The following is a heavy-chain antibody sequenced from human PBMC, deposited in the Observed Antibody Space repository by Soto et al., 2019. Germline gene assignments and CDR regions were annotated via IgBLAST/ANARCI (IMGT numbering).Heavy chain of an antibody. J-gene: IGHJ4*02. Sequence: GGSLRLSCTTSGFTFGDYALSWVRQAPGKGLEWVGFIRGNAYGGTTDYAASVKGRFTISRDDSKSIAYLQMNSLRTEDTALYYCTRASSLDFDFWGQGTLVTVSS. CDR2: IRGNAYGGTT. CDR3: TRASSLDFDF. D-gene: IGHD3-16*01. CDR1: GFTFGDYA. V-gene: IGHV3-49*04.